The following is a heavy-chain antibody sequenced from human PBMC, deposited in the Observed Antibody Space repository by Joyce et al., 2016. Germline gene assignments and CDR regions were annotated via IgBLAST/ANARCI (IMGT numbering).Heavy chain of an antibody. D-gene: IGHD3-22*01. Sequence: QLQLQESGPGLVKPSETLSLPCTVSGGSISSSSYYWGWLRQPPGKGLEWIGSISYSGSTYYNPSLRSRVTISVDTSKNQFSLKLSYVTAADTAVFYCARQWGYYDSSGYYSGDAFDIWGQETMVTVSS. J-gene: IGHJ3*02. CDR1: GGSISSSSYY. V-gene: IGHV4-39*01. CDR2: ISYSGST. CDR3: ARQWGYYDSSGYYSGDAFDI.